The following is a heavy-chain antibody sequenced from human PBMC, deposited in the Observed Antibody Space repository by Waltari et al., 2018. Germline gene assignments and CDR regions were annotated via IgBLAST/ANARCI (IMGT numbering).Heavy chain of an antibody. D-gene: IGHD2-8*02. J-gene: IGHJ4*02. CDR3: ARRSCTGECYAPYVY. CDR2: INPKSGGT. CDR1: GYTFTDYH. Sequence: QVQLVQSGAEVTKHGASVKVSCKPSGYTFTDYHIHWGLQAPGQGLEWMGWINPKSGGTYYAQTFQGWVTMTRDTSTSTVYMELSSLKSDDTAVYYCARRSCTGECYAPYVYWGQGSLVTVSS. V-gene: IGHV1-2*04.